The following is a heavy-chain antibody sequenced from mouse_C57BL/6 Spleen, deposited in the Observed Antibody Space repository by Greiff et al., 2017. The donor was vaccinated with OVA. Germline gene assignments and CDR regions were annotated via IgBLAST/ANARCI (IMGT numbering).Heavy chain of an antibody. CDR1: GYTFTSYW. CDR2: IDPSYSYT. D-gene: IGHD1-1*01. J-gene: IGHJ1*03. CDR3: ALHYYGSSYGYFDV. V-gene: IGHV1-59*01. Sequence: QVQLQQPGAELVRPGTSVKLSCKASGYTFTSYWMHWVKQRPGQGLEWIGVIDPSYSYTNYNQKFKGKATLTVDTSSSTAYMQLSSLTSEDSAVYYCALHYYGSSYGYFDVWGTGTTVTVSS.